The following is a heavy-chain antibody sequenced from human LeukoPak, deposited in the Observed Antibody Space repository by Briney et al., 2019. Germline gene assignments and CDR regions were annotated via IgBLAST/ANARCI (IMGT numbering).Heavy chain of an antibody. V-gene: IGHV3-48*03. D-gene: IGHD3-10*01. CDR3: ASDAGPRGAYDAFDI. Sequence: GGSLRLSCAASGFTFSSYEMNWVRQAPGKGLEWVSYISSSGSIIYYADSVKGRFTISRDNAKNSLYLQMNSLRAEDTAIYYCASDAGPRGAYDAFDIWGQGTMVTASS. CDR2: ISSSGSII. J-gene: IGHJ3*02. CDR1: GFTFSSYE.